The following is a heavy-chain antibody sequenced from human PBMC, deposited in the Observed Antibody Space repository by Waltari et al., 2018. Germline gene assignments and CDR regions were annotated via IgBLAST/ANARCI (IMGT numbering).Heavy chain of an antibody. D-gene: IGHD6-19*01. CDR2: ISSNGGNT. V-gene: IGHV3-23*01. CDR3: AKGKSSSGWYGGYDQ. J-gene: IGHJ4*02. Sequence: ELQVLESGGGLMQPGDSLRISCAASEFIFSDYAMSWVRPAPGRAMEWVSSISSNGGNTRYADSVKGRLTVSRDNSKNVVFLQMNSLRDEDTALYFCAKGKSSSGWYGGYDQWGQGTLVSVSS. CDR1: EFIFSDYA.